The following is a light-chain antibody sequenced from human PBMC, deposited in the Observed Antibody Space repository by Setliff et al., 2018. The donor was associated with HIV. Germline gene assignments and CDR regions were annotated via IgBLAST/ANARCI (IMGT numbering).Light chain of an antibody. CDR2: SDN. Sequence: QSALTQPPSASGTPGQGVTISCSGGSSNIGANTVNWYQQLPGTAPKLLMYSDNQRPSGVPDRFSGSKSGTSASLAISGLQSEDEADYYCATWDDSLNGRVFGTGTKATVL. J-gene: IGLJ1*01. CDR1: SSNIGANT. CDR3: ATWDDSLNGRV. V-gene: IGLV1-44*01.